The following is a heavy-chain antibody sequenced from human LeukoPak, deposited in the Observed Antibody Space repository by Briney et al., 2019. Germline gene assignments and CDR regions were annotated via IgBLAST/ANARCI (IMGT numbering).Heavy chain of an antibody. CDR2: MYYSGTS. V-gene: IGHV4-59*13. Sequence: SETLSLTCTVSGGSMSSYYWSWIRQPPGKGLEYIGYMYYSGTSKYNPSLKSRVTISLDTSKNQFSLRLNSVTAADTAVYCCARSAGSTWGTDSWGQGTLVTVSS. CDR3: ARSAGSTWGTDS. D-gene: IGHD6-13*01. CDR1: GGSMSSYY. J-gene: IGHJ4*02.